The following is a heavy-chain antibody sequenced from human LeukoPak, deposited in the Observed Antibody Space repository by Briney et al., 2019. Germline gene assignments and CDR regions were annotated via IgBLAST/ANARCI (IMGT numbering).Heavy chain of an antibody. V-gene: IGHV1-69*04. J-gene: IGHJ4*02. Sequence: SVKVSCKASGGTFSSYAISWVRQASGHGLEWMGRIIPILGIANYAQKFQGRVTITADKSTSTAYMELSSLRSEDTAVYYCARGVRGYSYGSFFDYWGQGTLVTVSS. D-gene: IGHD5-18*01. CDR1: GGTFSSYA. CDR2: IIPILGIA. CDR3: ARGVRGYSYGSFFDY.